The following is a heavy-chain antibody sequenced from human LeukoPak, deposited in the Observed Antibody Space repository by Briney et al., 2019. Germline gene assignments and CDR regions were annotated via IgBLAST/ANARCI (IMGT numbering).Heavy chain of an antibody. Sequence: SQTLSLTCTVSGGSISSGGYYWSWIRQHPGKGLEWIGYIYYSGSTNYNPSLKSRVTISVDTSKNQFSLKLSSVTAADTAVYYCARGRVREVAAATPGSFDYWGQGTLVTVSS. CDR3: ARGRVREVAAATPGSFDY. J-gene: IGHJ4*02. V-gene: IGHV4-31*03. CDR1: GGSISSGGYY. CDR2: IYYSGST. D-gene: IGHD2-15*01.